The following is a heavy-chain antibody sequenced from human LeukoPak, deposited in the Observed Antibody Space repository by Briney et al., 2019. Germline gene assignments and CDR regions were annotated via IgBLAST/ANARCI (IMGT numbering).Heavy chain of an antibody. CDR2: ISGSGGII. J-gene: IGHJ4*02. CDR1: GLTFANYA. D-gene: IGHD5-12*01. CDR3: ATLVATTRSFDY. V-gene: IGHV3-23*01. Sequence: GGSLRLSCAASGLTFANYAMTWVRQAPGKGLEWVSLISGSGGIIYDADSVKGRFTISRDNSENTLYLQMNSLRAEDTAVYYCATLVATTRSFDYWGQGTLVTVSS.